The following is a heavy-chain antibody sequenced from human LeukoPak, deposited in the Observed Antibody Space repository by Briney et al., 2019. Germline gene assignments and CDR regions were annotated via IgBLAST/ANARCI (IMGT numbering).Heavy chain of an antibody. CDR2: INPSGGST. J-gene: IGHJ4*02. V-gene: IGHV1-46*01. D-gene: IGHD5-18*01. CDR3: ARDRTYSYGYGVTLDY. Sequence: ASVKVSCKASGYTFTSYYMHWVRQAPGQGLEWMGIINPSGGSTSYAQKFQGRVTMTRDTSTSTVYMELSSLRSEDTAVYYCARDRTYSYGYGVTLDYWGQRTLVTVSS. CDR1: GYTFTSYY.